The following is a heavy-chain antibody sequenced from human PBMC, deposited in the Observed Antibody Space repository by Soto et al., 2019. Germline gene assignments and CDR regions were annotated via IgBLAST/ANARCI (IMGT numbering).Heavy chain of an antibody. Sequence: GGSLRLSCAASGFTFSSYGMHWVRQAPGKGLEWVAVISYDGSNKYYADSVKGRFTISRDNSKNTLYLQMNSLRAEDTAVYYCAKDIAVDYYDSSGYYYVVGGFDYWGQGTLVTVSS. CDR2: ISYDGSNK. D-gene: IGHD3-22*01. CDR3: AKDIAVDYYDSSGYYYVVGGFDY. J-gene: IGHJ4*02. V-gene: IGHV3-30*18. CDR1: GFTFSSYG.